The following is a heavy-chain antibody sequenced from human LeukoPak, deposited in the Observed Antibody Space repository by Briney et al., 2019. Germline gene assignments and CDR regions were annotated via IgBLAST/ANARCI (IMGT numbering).Heavy chain of an antibody. J-gene: IGHJ4*02. V-gene: IGHV3-23*01. CDR2: IYRSGGT. D-gene: IGHD1/OR15-1a*01. CDR1: GFTFSSYA. Sequence: GGSLRLSCAASGFTFSSYAMSWVRQAPGKGLDWVSVIYRSGGTYFADSVKGRFTISRDDSQNTVSLQMNNLRAEDTAVYYCTRTIPPAHWGQGTLVTVSS. CDR3: TRTIPPAH.